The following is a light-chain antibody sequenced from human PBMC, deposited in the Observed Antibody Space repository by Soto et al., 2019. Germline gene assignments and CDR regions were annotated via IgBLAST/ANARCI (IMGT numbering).Light chain of an antibody. CDR3: QQYNNWPGT. J-gene: IGKJ3*01. CDR2: GAS. CDR1: QSVSST. Sequence: EIVMTQSPATLSVSPGERATLSCRASQSVSSTLAWYQQKPGQAPRLLIYGASIRATGIPARFSGSGSGTEFTLTISSLQSEDFAVYYCQQYNNWPGTFGPGTKVDIK. V-gene: IGKV3D-15*01.